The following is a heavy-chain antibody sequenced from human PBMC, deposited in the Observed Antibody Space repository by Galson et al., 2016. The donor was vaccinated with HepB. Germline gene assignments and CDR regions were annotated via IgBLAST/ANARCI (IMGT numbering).Heavy chain of an antibody. Sequence: TLSLTCTVSGGSISSGVHYWSWVRQHPGKGLEWIGYIFYTGGTYYNPSLKSRVTITVDTSQGQFSLNLNSVTAADTAVYYCARMGVTSRVYFYAMDVWGQGTTVTVSS. V-gene: IGHV4-31*03. CDR3: ARMGVTSRVYFYAMDV. D-gene: IGHD2-2*01. J-gene: IGHJ6*02. CDR1: GGSISSGVHY. CDR2: IFYTGGT.